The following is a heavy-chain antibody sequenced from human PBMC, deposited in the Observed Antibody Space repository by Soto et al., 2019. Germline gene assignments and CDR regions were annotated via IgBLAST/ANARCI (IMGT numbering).Heavy chain of an antibody. V-gene: IGHV1-18*01. CDR1: GYTFTSYG. Sequence: ASVKVSCKASGYTFTSYGISWVRQAPGQGLEWMGWISAYNGNTNYAQKLQGRVTMTTDTSTSTAYMELRSLRSDDTAVYYCARNQDVDTAMDPISEYNWFDPWGQGTLVTVSS. CDR3: ARNQDVDTAMDPISEYNWFDP. J-gene: IGHJ5*02. CDR2: ISAYNGNT. D-gene: IGHD5-18*01.